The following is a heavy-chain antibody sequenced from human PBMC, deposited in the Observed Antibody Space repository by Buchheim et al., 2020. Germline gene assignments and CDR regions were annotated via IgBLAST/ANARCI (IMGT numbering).Heavy chain of an antibody. CDR1: GISISSYY. D-gene: IGHD3-3*01. V-gene: IGHV4-59*01. Sequence: QVQLQESGPGLVKPSETLSLTCTVSGISISSYYWSWIRQPPGKGLEWIGYIYYSGSTNYNPSLKSRVTISVDTSKNQFSLKLSSVTAADTAVYYCAREVPIDHYDFWSGYYRGEDYYYMDVWGKGTT. CDR3: AREVPIDHYDFWSGYYRGEDYYYMDV. CDR2: IYYSGST. J-gene: IGHJ6*03.